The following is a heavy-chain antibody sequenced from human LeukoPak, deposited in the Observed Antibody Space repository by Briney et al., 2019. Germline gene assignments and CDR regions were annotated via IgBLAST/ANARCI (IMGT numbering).Heavy chain of an antibody. CDR1: GYTLTELS. J-gene: IGHJ4*02. D-gene: IGHD6-6*01. V-gene: IGHV1-24*01. CDR3: ARVGSSWG. CDR2: FDPEDGET. Sequence: ASVKVSCKVSGYTLTELSMHWVRQAPGKGLEWMGGFDPEDGETIYAQKFQGRVTITTDESTSTAYMELSSLRSEDTAVYYCARVGSSWGWGQGTLVTVSS.